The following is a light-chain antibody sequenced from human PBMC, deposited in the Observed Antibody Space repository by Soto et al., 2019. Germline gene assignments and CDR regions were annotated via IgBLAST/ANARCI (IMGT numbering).Light chain of an antibody. CDR1: SSDVGGYNY. CDR2: DVS. CDR3: SSYTSSRTRV. V-gene: IGLV2-14*01. J-gene: IGLJ1*01. Sequence: QSALTQPASVSGSPGQSITISCTGTSSDVGGYNYASWYQRHPGKAPKLMIYDVSNRPSGVSNRFSGSKSGNTASLTISGLQAEDEADYYCSSYTSSRTRVFGTGTKVTVL.